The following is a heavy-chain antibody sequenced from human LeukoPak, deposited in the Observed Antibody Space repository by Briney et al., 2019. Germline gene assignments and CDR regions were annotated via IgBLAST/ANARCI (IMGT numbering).Heavy chain of an antibody. CDR2: IRYSESA. D-gene: IGHD3-22*01. CDR1: GDSVSSTNYY. V-gene: IGHV4-39*01. Sequence: SETLSLTCTVSGDSVSSTNYYWGWIRQPPGRGLEWIASIRYSESAYYSPSLKSRATLSVDTPKNQFTLRLGYLTATDTAVYYCATQDSSHYWGQGTLVTVSS. J-gene: IGHJ4*02. CDR3: ATQDSSHY.